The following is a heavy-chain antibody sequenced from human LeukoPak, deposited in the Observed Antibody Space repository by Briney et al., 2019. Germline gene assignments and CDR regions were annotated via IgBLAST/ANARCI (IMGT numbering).Heavy chain of an antibody. V-gene: IGHV3-30*03. Sequence: PGMSLRLSRSASGFTFSRYGMHWVRQAPGKGLEWVATISQDVHAETSKWSADSVKGRFTISRDNYKNTLSMQMDSLRDEDTAVYYCARDAQRWFDYWGQGSLVSVSA. CDR1: GFTFSRYG. J-gene: IGHJ5*01. CDR3: ARDAQRWFDY. CDR2: ISQDVHAETSK.